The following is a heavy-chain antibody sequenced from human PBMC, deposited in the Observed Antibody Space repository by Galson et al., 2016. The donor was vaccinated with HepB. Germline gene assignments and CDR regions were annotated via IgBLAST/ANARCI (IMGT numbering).Heavy chain of an antibody. CDR1: GFSVSGNY. CDR2: IYSGGPT. V-gene: IGHV3-53*01. CDR3: ARRQQWLIRNYYYYAMDV. Sequence: SLRLSCAGSGFSVSGNYMSWVRQAPGKGLEWVSVIYSGGPTKYADSVKGRFTISRDNSKNALYLQMNSLRAEDTAVYSCARRQQWLIRNYYYYAMDVWGQGTTDTVSS. J-gene: IGHJ6*02. D-gene: IGHD6-19*01.